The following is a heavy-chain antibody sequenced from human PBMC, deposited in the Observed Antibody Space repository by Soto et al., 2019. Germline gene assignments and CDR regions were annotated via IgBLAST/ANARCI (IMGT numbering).Heavy chain of an antibody. CDR3: ARDRGYSSSWFDP. J-gene: IGHJ5*02. Sequence: SETLSLTCTVSGGSINNVDYYCSWIRQPPEKGLEWIGYIYYSGSTYYNPSLKSRVTISIDTSMNQFSLNLNSVTAADTAVYYCARDRGYSSSWFDPWGQGTLVTVS. V-gene: IGHV4-30-4*01. CDR1: GGSINNVDYY. CDR2: IYYSGST. D-gene: IGHD6-13*01.